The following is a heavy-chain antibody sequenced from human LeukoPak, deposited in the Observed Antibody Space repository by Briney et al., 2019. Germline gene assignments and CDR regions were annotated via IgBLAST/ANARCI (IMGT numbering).Heavy chain of an antibody. CDR1: GFTFSSYA. V-gene: IGHV4-39*01. J-gene: IGHJ4*02. Sequence: PGGSLRLSCAASGFTFSSYAMSWVRQAPGKGLEWIGSIYYSGSTHFNPSLKSRVTISVDTSKNQFSLRLSSVTASDTAEYYCAGHSAPNFFASGSYDYWGQGTLVTVSS. CDR2: IYYSGST. CDR3: AGHSAPNFFASGSYDY. D-gene: IGHD3-10*01.